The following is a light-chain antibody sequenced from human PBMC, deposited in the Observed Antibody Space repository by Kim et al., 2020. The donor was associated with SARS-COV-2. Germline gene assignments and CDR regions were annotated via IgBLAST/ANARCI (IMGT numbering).Light chain of an antibody. Sequence: EIVLTQSPGTLSLSPGERATLSCRASQSVSSGYLAWHQWKPGQAPRLLIYGASIRATGIPDRFSGSGSGTDFTLTISRLEPEDFAVYYCQKYSQLITFGQGTRLEIK. CDR1: QSVSSGY. CDR3: QKYSQLIT. CDR2: GAS. V-gene: IGKV3-20*01. J-gene: IGKJ5*01.